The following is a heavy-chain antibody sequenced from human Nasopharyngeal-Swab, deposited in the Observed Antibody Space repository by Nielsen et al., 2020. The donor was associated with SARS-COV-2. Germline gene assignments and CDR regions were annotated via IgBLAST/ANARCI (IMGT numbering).Heavy chain of an antibody. V-gene: IGHV4-39*07. Sequence: IRQRPWKGLEWIGSIYSSGSTYYNPSLKSRVTMSVDKSKKQFSLKLNSVTAADTAVYYCARGQDVLVVGGISWFDPWGQGTLVTVSS. D-gene: IGHD2-8*02. CDR2: IYSSGST. CDR3: ARGQDVLVVGGISWFDP. J-gene: IGHJ5*02.